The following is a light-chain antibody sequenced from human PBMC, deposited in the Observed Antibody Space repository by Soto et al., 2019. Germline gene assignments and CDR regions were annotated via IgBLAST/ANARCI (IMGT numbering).Light chain of an antibody. J-gene: IGLJ3*02. CDR1: SSDIGSYDF. V-gene: IGLV2-14*01. CDR3: SSYTRITTLWV. Sequence: QSVLTQPTSVFGSLGQSITISCTGTSSDIGSYDFVSWYQHHPGKAPKLMIYEVTNRPSGVSHRFSGSKSDNTASLTISGLQAEDEADYYCSSYTRITTLWVFGGGTKLTVL. CDR2: EVT.